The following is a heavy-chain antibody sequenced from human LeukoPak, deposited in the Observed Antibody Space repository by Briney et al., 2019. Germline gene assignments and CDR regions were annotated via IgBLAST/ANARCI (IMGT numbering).Heavy chain of an antibody. D-gene: IGHD3-10*01. CDR1: GGTFSNYA. V-gene: IGHV1-69*04. Sequence: SVKVSCKASGGTFSNYAISWVRQAPGQGLEWMGRIIPILGIANYAQKFQGRVTITADKSTSTAYMELSSLRSEDTAVYYCARPGSYGLQDYYYGMDVWGQGTTVTVSS. CDR3: ARPGSYGLQDYYYGMDV. J-gene: IGHJ6*02. CDR2: IIPILGIA.